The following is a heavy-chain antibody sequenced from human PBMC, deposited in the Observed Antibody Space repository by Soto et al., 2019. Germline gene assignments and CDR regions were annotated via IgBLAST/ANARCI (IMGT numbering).Heavy chain of an antibody. Sequence: PGESLKISCKGSGYSFTSYWISWVRQMPGKGLEWMGRIDPSDSYTNYSPSFQGHVTISADKSISTAYLQWSSLKASDTAMYYCARKNMVTDYYYGMDVWGQGTTVTVSS. D-gene: IGHD5-18*01. J-gene: IGHJ6*02. CDR3: ARKNMVTDYYYGMDV. CDR2: IDPSDSYT. CDR1: GYSFTSYW. V-gene: IGHV5-10-1*01.